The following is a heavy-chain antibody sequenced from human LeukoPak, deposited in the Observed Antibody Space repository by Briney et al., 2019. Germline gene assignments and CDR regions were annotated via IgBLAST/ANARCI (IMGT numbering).Heavy chain of an antibody. CDR1: GFTFSTYS. CDR3: AMEGYSGNYPAY. Sequence: GGSLRLSCAASGFTFSTYSMNWVCQAPGKGLEWVSSISSSSSYIYYADSVKGRFTISRDNAKNSLYLQMNSLRAEDTAVYYCAMEGYSGNYPAYWGQGTLVTVSS. D-gene: IGHD1-26*01. CDR2: ISSSSSYI. V-gene: IGHV3-21*01. J-gene: IGHJ4*02.